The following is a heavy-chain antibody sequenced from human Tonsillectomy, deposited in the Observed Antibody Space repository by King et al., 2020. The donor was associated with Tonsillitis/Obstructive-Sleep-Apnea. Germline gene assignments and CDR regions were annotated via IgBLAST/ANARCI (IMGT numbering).Heavy chain of an antibody. CDR3: AKDADYYDSSGYYTFDY. D-gene: IGHD3-22*01. CDR1: GFTFSSYA. V-gene: IGHV3-23*04. Sequence: VQLVESGGGLVQPGGSLRLSCAASGFTFSSYAMSWVRQAPGKGREWVSAISGSGGSTYYADSVKGRFTISRDNSKNTLYLQMNSLRAEDTAVYYCAKDADYYDSSGYYTFDYWGQGTLVTVSS. J-gene: IGHJ4*02. CDR2: ISGSGGST.